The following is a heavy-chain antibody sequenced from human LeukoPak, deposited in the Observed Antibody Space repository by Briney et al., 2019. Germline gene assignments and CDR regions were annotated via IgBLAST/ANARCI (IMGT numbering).Heavy chain of an antibody. J-gene: IGHJ4*02. D-gene: IGHD2-21*01. CDR3: ARDPLRWGFPPYDY. Sequence: ASVKVSCKASGYTFTSYGISRVRQAPGQGLEWMGWISAYNGNTNYAQKLQGRVTMTTDTSTSTAYMELRSLRSDDTAVYYCARDPLRWGFPPYDYWGQGTLVTVSS. CDR1: GYTFTSYG. V-gene: IGHV1-18*01. CDR2: ISAYNGNT.